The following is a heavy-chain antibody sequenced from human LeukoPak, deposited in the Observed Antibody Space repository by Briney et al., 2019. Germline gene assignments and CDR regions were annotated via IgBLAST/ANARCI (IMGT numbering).Heavy chain of an antibody. CDR3: ARIPGDIVVVPAASALAV. D-gene: IGHD2-2*01. CDR2: INHSEST. CDR1: GGSFSGYY. Sequence: SETLSLTCAVYGGSFSGYYWSWIRQPPGKGLEWIGEINHSESTNYNPSLKSRVTISVDTSKNQFSLKLSSVTAADTAVYYCARIPGDIVVVPAASALAVWGKGTTVTVSS. J-gene: IGHJ6*04. V-gene: IGHV4-34*01.